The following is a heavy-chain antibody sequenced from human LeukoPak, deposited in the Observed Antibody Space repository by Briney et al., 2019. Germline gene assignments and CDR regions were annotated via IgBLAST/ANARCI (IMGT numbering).Heavy chain of an antibody. J-gene: IGHJ4*02. Sequence: SETLSLTCTVSGGSISSYYWSWIRQPPGRGLEWIGHIYYSGNTNYNPSLKSRVTISVGTSKNQFSLQLSSVTAADTAVYYCARHRDVDSAMDDFDYWGQGTLVTVSS. D-gene: IGHD5-18*01. CDR1: GGSISSYY. V-gene: IGHV4-59*08. CDR3: ARHRDVDSAMDDFDY. CDR2: IYYSGNT.